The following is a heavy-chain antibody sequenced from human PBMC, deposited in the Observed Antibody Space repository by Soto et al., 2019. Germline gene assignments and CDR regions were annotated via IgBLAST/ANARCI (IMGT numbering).Heavy chain of an antibody. CDR3: AGTTSHQWYYMDV. CDR1: GDSASSNSAA. Sequence: PSQTLSLTCAISGDSASSNSAAWNWIRLSPSRGPEWLARTYYRSRWYNDYAVSVRSRITVNPDTSKNQFSLQLTSVTPEDTAVYYCAGTTSHQWYYMDVWGKGTTVTVSS. J-gene: IGHJ6*03. D-gene: IGHD1-7*01. V-gene: IGHV6-1*01. CDR2: TYYRSRWYN.